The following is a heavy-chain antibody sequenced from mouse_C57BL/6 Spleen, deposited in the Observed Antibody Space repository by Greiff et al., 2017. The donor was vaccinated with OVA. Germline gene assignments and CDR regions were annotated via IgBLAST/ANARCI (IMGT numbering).Heavy chain of an antibody. J-gene: IGHJ4*01. CDR3: AREKDYAMDY. V-gene: IGHV1-39*01. Sequence: VQLKESGPELVKPGASVKISCKASGYSFTDYNMNWVKQSNGKSLEWIGVINPNDGTTSYNQKFKGKATLTVDKSSSTANMQLNSLTSEDSAVYYFAREKDYAMDYWGQGTSVTVSS. CDR2: INPNDGTT. CDR1: GYSFTDYN.